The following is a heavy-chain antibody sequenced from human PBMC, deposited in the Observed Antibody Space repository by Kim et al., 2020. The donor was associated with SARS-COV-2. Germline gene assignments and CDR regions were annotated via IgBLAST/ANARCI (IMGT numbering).Heavy chain of an antibody. J-gene: IGHJ4*02. CDR1: GFTFSNAW. V-gene: IGHV3-15*01. D-gene: IGHD5-12*01. Sequence: GGSLRLSCAASGFTFSNAWMSWVRQAPGKGLEWVGRIKSKTDGGTTDYAAPVKGRFTISRDDSKNTLYLQMNSLKTEDTAVYYCTTVPGGSRYDFDYWGQGTLVTVSS. CDR3: TTVPGGSRYDFDY. CDR2: IKSKTDGGTT.